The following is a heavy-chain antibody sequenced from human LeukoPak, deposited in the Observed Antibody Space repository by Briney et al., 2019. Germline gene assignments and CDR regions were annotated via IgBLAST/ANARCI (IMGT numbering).Heavy chain of an antibody. CDR2: ISSSSNYI. V-gene: IGHV3-21*01. Sequence: GGSLRLSCAASGFTFGSYSMNWVRQAPGKGLEWVSSISSSSNYIYYADSVKGRFTISRDNARDSLYLQMNSLKVEDTAVYYCARDKVTYWGPGTLVTVSS. CDR1: GFTFGSYS. J-gene: IGHJ4*02. CDR3: ARDKVTY.